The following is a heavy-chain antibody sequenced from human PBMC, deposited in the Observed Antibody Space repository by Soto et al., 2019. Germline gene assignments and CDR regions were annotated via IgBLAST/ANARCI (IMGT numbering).Heavy chain of an antibody. CDR1: GFTFSSYS. V-gene: IGHV3-21*01. D-gene: IGHD4-4*01. CDR2: ISSSSSYI. J-gene: IGHJ5*02. Sequence: EVQLVESGGGLVKPGGSLRLSFAASGFTFSSYSMNWVRQAPGKGLEWVSSISSSSSYIYYADSVKGRFTISRDNAKNSLYLQMNSLRAEDTAVYYCARGIGDYSNLNWFDPWGQGTLVTVSS. CDR3: ARGIGDYSNLNWFDP.